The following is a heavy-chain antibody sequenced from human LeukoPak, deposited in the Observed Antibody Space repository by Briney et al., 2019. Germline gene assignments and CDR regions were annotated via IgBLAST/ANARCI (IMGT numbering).Heavy chain of an antibody. CDR1: GGPVSSYY. D-gene: IGHD1-14*01. V-gene: IGHV4-59*08. CDR3: ARHGTISSESYFDY. CDR2: IHNSGRT. Sequence: PSETLSLTCSVSGGPVSSYYWSWIRQSPGKGLEWIGYIHNSGRTNYNPSLKSRVTGFVDTSKNQVSLRLSSVTAADTAVYYCARHGTISSESYFDYWGQGALVTVSS. J-gene: IGHJ4*02.